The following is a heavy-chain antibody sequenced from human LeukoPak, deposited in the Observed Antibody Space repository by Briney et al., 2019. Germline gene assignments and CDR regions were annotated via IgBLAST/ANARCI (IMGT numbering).Heavy chain of an antibody. CDR1: GFTFSSYA. V-gene: IGHV3-23*01. CDR2: SRGSGGST. CDR3: AKNRVEWFGNIFDY. J-gene: IGHJ4*02. Sequence: GGSLRLSCAASGFTFSSYAMSWVRQAPGKGLEWVSTSRGSGGSTYYADSVKGRFTISRDNSKNTLSLQMDSLRAEDTAIYYCAKNRVEWFGNIFDYWGQGTLVTVSS. D-gene: IGHD3-10*01.